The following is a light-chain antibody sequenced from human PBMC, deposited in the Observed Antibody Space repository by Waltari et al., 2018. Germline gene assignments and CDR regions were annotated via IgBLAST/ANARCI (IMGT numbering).Light chain of an antibody. V-gene: IGKV3-20*01. CDR3: EHYVRLLVT. CDR2: GAS. CDR1: QSIGTF. Sequence: ELVLTQSPGTLSLSPGERVTLPCRASQSIGTFFAWYKQKPGQPPRLLIYGASIRATGIPDRVSGSEAGTDCSLTISRLEPEDFAVYYCEHYVRLLVTFGQGTKVEIK. J-gene: IGKJ1*01.